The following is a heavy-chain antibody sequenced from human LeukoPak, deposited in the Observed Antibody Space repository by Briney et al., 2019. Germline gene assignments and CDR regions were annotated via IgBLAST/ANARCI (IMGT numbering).Heavy chain of an antibody. CDR1: GGSFSGYY. J-gene: IGHJ5*02. D-gene: IGHD3-3*01. Sequence: SETLSLTCAVYGGSFSGYYWSWIRQPPGKGLEWIGEINHSGSTNYNPSLKSRVTISVDTSKNQFSLKLSSVTAADTAVYYCARGLPGFWSGYYKRNRFDPWGQGTLVTVSS. CDR3: ARGLPGFWSGYYKRNRFDP. V-gene: IGHV4-34*01. CDR2: INHSGST.